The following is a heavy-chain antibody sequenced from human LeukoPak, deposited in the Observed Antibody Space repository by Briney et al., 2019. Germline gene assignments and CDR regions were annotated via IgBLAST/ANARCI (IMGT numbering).Heavy chain of an antibody. V-gene: IGHV4-59*01. CDR3: ERVGIADSSSWYVWFDP. J-gene: IGHJ5*02. CDR2: IYYSGST. Sequence: SETLSLTCTVSGGSINSYYWRWIRQPPGKGLEWIGYIYYSGSTNYNPSLKSRVTISVDTSKNQFSLKLSSVTAADTAVYYCERVGIADSSSWYVWFDPWGQGTLVTVSS. D-gene: IGHD6-13*01. CDR1: GGSINSYY.